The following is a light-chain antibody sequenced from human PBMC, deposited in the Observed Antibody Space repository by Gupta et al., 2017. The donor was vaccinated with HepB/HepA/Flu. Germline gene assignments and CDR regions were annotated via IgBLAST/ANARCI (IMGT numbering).Light chain of an antibody. CDR3: QSFDSSDQGVV. CDR2: DDN. Sequence: NFMLTQPHSVSESPGKTATISCTRSSGSIASNYVQWYQQRPGSAPTTVIYDDNQRPSGVPDRCSGSIDSSSNSASLTISGLKPEDEADYYCQSFDSSDQGVVFGGGTKLTVL. V-gene: IGLV6-57*03. CDR1: SGSIASNY. J-gene: IGLJ7*01.